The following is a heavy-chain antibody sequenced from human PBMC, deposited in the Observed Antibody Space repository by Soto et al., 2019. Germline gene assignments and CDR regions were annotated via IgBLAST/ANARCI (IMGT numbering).Heavy chain of an antibody. CDR1: GYTFTSYY. CDR3: ARDRITGTEPNSYYYYGMDV. J-gene: IGHJ6*02. CDR2: INPSGGST. D-gene: IGHD1-20*01. Sequence: GASVKVSCKASGYTFTSYYMHWVRQAPGQGLEWMGIINPSGGSTSYAQKFQGRVTMTRDTSTSTVYMELSSLRSEDTAVYYCARDRITGTEPNSYYYYGMDVWSQGTTVTVSS. V-gene: IGHV1-46*01.